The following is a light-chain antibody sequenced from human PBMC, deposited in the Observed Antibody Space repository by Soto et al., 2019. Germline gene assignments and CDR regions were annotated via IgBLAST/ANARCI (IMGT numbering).Light chain of an antibody. CDR1: QSVASGH. CDR3: QQLNTYPIT. V-gene: IGKV3D-20*02. Sequence: EIVLTQSPGTLSLSPGERATLSCRASQSVASGHLAWYQQTPGQAPRLLVSDASSRATGIPDRFSGSASGTDFTLTISRLEPEDSATYYCQQLNTYPITFGQGTRLEIK. J-gene: IGKJ5*01. CDR2: DAS.